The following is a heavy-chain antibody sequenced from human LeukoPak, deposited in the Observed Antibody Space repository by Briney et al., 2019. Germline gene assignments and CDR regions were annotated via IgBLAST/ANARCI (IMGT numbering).Heavy chain of an antibody. Sequence: GGSLRLSCRASGVSFCVYYMNWFRETPEKGLEWLLYISHGVATVQYAASVRGRFTVSRDNDKNSLYLQMNSLRVEDTAVYYCARDGAYEDASVYRADFCGQGTLVTVSS. CDR1: GVSFCVYY. CDR3: ARDGAYEDASVYRADF. CDR2: ISHGVATV. V-gene: IGHV3-11*01. J-gene: IGHJ4*02. D-gene: IGHD3-16*01.